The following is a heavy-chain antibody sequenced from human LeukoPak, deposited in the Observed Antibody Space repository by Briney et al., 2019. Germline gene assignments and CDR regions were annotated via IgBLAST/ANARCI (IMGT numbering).Heavy chain of an antibody. CDR3: ARDRGSGLNCDY. V-gene: IGHV1-18*01. Sequence: ASVKVFCKASGYTFTSHGISWVRQAPGQGLEWMGWISAYNGNTNYAQKLQGRVTMTTDTSTSTAYMELRSLRSDDTAVYYCARDRGSGLNCDYWGQGTLVTVSS. J-gene: IGHJ4*02. CDR2: ISAYNGNT. D-gene: IGHD6-19*01. CDR1: GYTFTSHG.